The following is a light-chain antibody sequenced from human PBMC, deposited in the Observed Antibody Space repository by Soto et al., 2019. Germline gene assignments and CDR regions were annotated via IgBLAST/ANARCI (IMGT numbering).Light chain of an antibody. CDR2: EVS. V-gene: IGLV2-8*01. CDR3: SSYAGSNNFVV. Sequence: QSVLTQPPSASGSPRQSVTISCTGTSSDVGAYNYVSWYQQHPGKAPKLMIYEVSTRPSGVPDRFSGSKSGNTASLTVSGLQAEDEADYYCSSYAGSNNFVVFGGGTKLTVL. J-gene: IGLJ2*01. CDR1: SSDVGAYNY.